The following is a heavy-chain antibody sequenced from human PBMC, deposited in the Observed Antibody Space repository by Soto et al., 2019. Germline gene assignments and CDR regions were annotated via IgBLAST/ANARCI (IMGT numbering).Heavy chain of an antibody. D-gene: IGHD3-22*01. CDR2: ISTYNGNT. V-gene: IGHV1-18*01. Sequence: QVQRVQSGAEVKKPGASVKVSCKASGYTFITYGVSWVRQAPGQGLDWLGWISTYNGNTRYAERLQGRVTMTTDTTTNTAYMELRNLRSDDTAVYYCARGPTDYYDNSANYFLYYWGQGTLVTVSS. CDR1: GYTFITYG. CDR3: ARGPTDYYDNSANYFLYY. J-gene: IGHJ4*02.